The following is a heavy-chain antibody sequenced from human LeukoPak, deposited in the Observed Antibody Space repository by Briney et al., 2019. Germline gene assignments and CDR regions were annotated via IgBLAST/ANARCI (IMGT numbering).Heavy chain of an antibody. J-gene: IGHJ5*02. CDR1: GYTXTSYA. CDR2: ISAYNGNT. D-gene: IGHD6-19*01. CDR3: ARDRRAVAGSLSWFDP. V-gene: IGHV1-18*01. Sequence: ASVKVSCKASGYTXTSYAIVWVRQAPGQGLESMGWISAYNGNTNYAQKVQGRVTMTTDTSTSTAYMELRSLRSDDTAVYYCARDRRAVAGSLSWFDPWGQGTLVTVYS.